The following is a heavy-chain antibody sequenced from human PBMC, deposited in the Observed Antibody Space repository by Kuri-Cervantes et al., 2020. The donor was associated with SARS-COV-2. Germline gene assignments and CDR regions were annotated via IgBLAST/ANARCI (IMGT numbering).Heavy chain of an antibody. Sequence: GESLKISCAASGFTFSSYGMHWVRQAPGKGLEWVAVIWYDGNNKYYADSVKGRFTISRDNSKNTLYLQMNSLRAEDTAVYYCARDRGGAAAGNRGYYYYYGMDVWGQGTTVTVSS. CDR2: IWYDGNNK. CDR1: GFTFSSYG. D-gene: IGHD6-13*01. CDR3: ARDRGGAAAGNRGYYYYYGMDV. V-gene: IGHV3-33*08. J-gene: IGHJ6*02.